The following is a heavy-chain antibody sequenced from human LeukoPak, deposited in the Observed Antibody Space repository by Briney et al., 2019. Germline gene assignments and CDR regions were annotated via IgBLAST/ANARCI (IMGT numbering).Heavy chain of an antibody. V-gene: IGHV4-30-4*01. D-gene: IGHD2-21*02. J-gene: IGHJ4*02. CDR3: ARLAYCGGDCYSAVDY. CDR1: GGSISSGDYY. CDR2: IYYSGST. Sequence: SQTLSLTCAVSGGSISSGDYYWSWIRQPPGKGLEWIGYIYYSGSTYYNPSLKSRVTISVDTSKNQFSLKLSSVAAADTAVYYCARLAYCGGDCYSAVDYWGQGTLVTVSS.